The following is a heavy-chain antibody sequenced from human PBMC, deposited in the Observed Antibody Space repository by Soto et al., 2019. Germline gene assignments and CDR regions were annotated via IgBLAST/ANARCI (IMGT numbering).Heavy chain of an antibody. V-gene: IGHV4-59*08. Sequence: QVQLQESGPGLVKPSETLSLSCTVSGGSISSYYWSWFRQSPGKRMEWIGYVHHSWGSSYNPSLQSRVAISLDASKSQFSLKLTSVTATDTAVYYCARQGFGPLHVLVDVWGQGTTVTVSS. CDR2: VHHSWGS. D-gene: IGHD3-10*01. CDR3: ARQGFGPLHVLVDV. J-gene: IGHJ6*02. CDR1: GGSISSYY.